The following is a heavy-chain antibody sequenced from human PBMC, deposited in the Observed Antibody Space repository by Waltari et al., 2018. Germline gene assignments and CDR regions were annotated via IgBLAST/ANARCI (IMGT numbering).Heavy chain of an antibody. J-gene: IGHJ4*02. CDR2: INHSGST. CDR1: GGSFSGSY. V-gene: IGHV4-34*01. CDR3: ARTYDVWSGSYFDY. Sequence: QVQLQQWGAGLLKPSETLSLTCAVYGGSFSGSYWSWIRQPPGKGLEWIGEINHSGSTNYNPSLKSRVTISVDTSKNQFSLKLSSVTAADTAVYYCARTYDVWSGSYFDYWGQGTLVTVSS. D-gene: IGHD3-3*01.